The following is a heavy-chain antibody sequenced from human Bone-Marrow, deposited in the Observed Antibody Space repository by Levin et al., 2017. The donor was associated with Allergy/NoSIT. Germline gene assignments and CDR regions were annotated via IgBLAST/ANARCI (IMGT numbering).Heavy chain of an antibody. J-gene: IGHJ5*02. Sequence: PGGSLRLSCKASGYSFASYWIAWVRQMPGKGLEWIGIIFPNDSDTKYSPSFQGQVTISADKSISTVYLQWSSLRASDTAIYYCARQYYYGSGSPWGQGTLVTVSS. CDR3: ARQYYYGSGSP. D-gene: IGHD3-10*01. V-gene: IGHV5-51*01. CDR1: GYSFASYW. CDR2: IFPNDSDT.